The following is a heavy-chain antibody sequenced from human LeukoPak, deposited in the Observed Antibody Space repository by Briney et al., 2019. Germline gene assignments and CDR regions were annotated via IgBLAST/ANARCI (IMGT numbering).Heavy chain of an antibody. Sequence: PGGSLRLSCAASGFTFSNYAMSWVRQAPGKGLEWVANIKQDGSGKYYVDSVKGRFTISRDNAKNSLYLQMNSLRAEDTAVYYCARKGLGDYWGQGTLVTVSS. D-gene: IGHD3-10*01. CDR2: IKQDGSGK. CDR1: GFTFSNYA. CDR3: ARKGLGDY. J-gene: IGHJ4*02. V-gene: IGHV3-7*01.